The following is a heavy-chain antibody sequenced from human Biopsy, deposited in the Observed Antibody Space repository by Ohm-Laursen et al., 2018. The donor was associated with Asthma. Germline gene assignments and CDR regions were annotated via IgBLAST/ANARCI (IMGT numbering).Heavy chain of an antibody. J-gene: IGHJ6*02. CDR3: ARCQVGYSSGWSLLLKKIYYSGMDV. CDR2: IMAVFGKT. D-gene: IGHD6-19*01. CDR1: GGTFSNFA. V-gene: IGHV1-69*05. Sequence: SVKVSCKASGGTFSNFAISWVRQAPGQGLEWMGGIMAVFGKTKYAQKFQGRVTITTDESTSTAYMEVTSLRSEDTAIYYCARCQVGYSSGWSLLLKKIYYSGMDVWGQGTAGTVSS.